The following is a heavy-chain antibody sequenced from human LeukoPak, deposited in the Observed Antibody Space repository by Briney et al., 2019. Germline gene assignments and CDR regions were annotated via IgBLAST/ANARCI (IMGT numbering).Heavy chain of an antibody. CDR1: DSSITSTYY. CDR2: VFRLQTVRT. CDR3: ARVLHAPYLIDS. J-gene: IGHJ4*02. V-gene: IGHV4-38-2*02. Sequence: PSETLSLTCTVSDSSITSTYYWAWFRQPPGKGLEWIATVFRLQTVRTFNNPSLESRVIMSLDPSQNQFSLNLTSVTAADTALYFCARVLHAPYLIDSWGQGTLVTVSS. D-gene: IGHD2-8*01.